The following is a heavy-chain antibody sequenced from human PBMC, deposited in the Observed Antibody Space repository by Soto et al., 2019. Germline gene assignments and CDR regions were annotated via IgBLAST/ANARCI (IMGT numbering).Heavy chain of an antibody. J-gene: IGHJ4*02. V-gene: IGHV3-30*18. D-gene: IGHD3-22*01. CDR1: GFTFSSYG. Sequence: GGSLRLSCAASGFTFSSYGMHWVRQAPGKGLEWVAVISYDGSNKYYADSVKGRFTISRDNSKNTLYLQMNSLRAEDTAVYYCAKDRSDYYDSSGYFPDYWGQGTLVTSPQ. CDR3: AKDRSDYYDSSGYFPDY. CDR2: ISYDGSNK.